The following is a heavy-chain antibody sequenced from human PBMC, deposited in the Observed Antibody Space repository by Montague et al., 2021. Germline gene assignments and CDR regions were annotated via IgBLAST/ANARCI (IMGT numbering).Heavy chain of an antibody. CDR1: GFTFSSYA. J-gene: IGHJ1*01. V-gene: IGHV3-30-3*01. D-gene: IGHD6-19*01. Sequence: SLRPSCAASGFTFSSYAMHWVRQAPGKGLEWVAVISYDGSNKYYADSVKGRFTISRDNSKNTLYLQMNSLRAEDTAVYYCARWVTSGLIAEYFQHWGQGTLVTVSS. CDR2: ISYDGSNK. CDR3: ARWVTSGLIAEYFQH.